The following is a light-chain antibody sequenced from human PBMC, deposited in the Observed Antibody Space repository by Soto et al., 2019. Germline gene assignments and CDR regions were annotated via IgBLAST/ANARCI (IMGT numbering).Light chain of an antibody. CDR2: GAS. V-gene: IGKV3-20*01. J-gene: IGKJ3*01. CDR3: QQYGRSPFT. CDR1: QSVSSSY. Sequence: EIVLTQSPGTLSLSPGERATLSCRASQSVSSSYLAWYQQKPGQAPRLLIYGASTRATGIPERFSGSGSGTDFTLTISRLEPEYFAVYYCQQYGRSPFTCGPGTKVDIK.